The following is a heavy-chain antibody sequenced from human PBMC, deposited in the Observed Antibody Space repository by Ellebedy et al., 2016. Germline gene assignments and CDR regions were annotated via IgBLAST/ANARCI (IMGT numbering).Heavy chain of an antibody. J-gene: IGHJ4*02. D-gene: IGHD3-10*01. V-gene: IGHV3-33*03. CDR2: IWHDGSNK. CDR1: GITFSEHG. CDR3: ASYCGSGTCYN. Sequence: GESLKISXAASGITFSEHGMHWVRQAPGKGLEWVAVIWHDGSNKNYGDSVKGRFTISRDNSNNRLFLDMNSLRAEDTAIYYCASYCGSGTCYNWGQGTLVAVSS.